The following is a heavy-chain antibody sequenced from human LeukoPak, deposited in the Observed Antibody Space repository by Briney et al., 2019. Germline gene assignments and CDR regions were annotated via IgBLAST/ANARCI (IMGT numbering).Heavy chain of an antibody. CDR1: GFTFSSYG. V-gene: IGHV3-33*01. Sequence: SGGSLRLSCAASGFTFSSYGMHWVRQAPGKGLEWVAIIWYDGSNKYYADSVKGRFTISRDNSKNTLYLQMSSLRDEDTAVYYCARSRAAAIYYFDYWGQGTLVTVSS. J-gene: IGHJ4*02. CDR3: ARSRAAAIYYFDY. CDR2: IWYDGSNK. D-gene: IGHD6-13*01.